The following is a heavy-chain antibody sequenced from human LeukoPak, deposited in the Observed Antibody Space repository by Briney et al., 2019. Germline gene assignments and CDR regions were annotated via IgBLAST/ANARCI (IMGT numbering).Heavy chain of an antibody. V-gene: IGHV1-24*01. J-gene: IGHJ4*02. CDR3: ATDPPFNYYDSSGYYFSY. Sequence: GASVKVSCKVSGYTLTELSMHWVRQAPGKGLEWMGGFDPEDGETIYAQKFQGRVTMTEDTSTDTAYMELSSLRSEDTAVYYCATDPPFNYYDSSGYYFSYWGQGTLVTVSP. CDR1: GYTLTELS. CDR2: FDPEDGET. D-gene: IGHD3-22*01.